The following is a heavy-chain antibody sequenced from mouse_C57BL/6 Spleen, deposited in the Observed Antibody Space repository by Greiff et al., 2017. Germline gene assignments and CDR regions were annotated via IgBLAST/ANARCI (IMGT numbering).Heavy chain of an antibody. Sequence: VQLQQPGAELVRPGTSVKLSCKASGYTFTSYWMHWVKQRPGQGLEWIGVIDPSDSYTNYNQKFKGKATLTVDTSSSTAYMQLSSLTSEDSAVYYCARNPNYYGSSYKYYFDYWGQGTTLTVSS. CDR2: IDPSDSYT. J-gene: IGHJ2*01. CDR1: GYTFTSYW. CDR3: ARNPNYYGSSYKYYFDY. D-gene: IGHD1-1*01. V-gene: IGHV1-59*01.